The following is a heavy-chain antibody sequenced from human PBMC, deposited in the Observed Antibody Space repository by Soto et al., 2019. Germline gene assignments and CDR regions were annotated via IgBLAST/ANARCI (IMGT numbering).Heavy chain of an antibody. CDR3: ATDLTYYYDNPGDY. V-gene: IGHV1-24*01. Sequence: ASVKVSCKVSGYTLTELSMHWVRQAPGKGLEWMGGFDPEDGETIYAQKFQGRVTMTEDTSTDTAYMELSSLRSEDTAVYYCATDLTYYYDNPGDYWGQGTLVTVSS. D-gene: IGHD3-22*01. J-gene: IGHJ4*02. CDR1: GYTLTELS. CDR2: FDPEDGET.